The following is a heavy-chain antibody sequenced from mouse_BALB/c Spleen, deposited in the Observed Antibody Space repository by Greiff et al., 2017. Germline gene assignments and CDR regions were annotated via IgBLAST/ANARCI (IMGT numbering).Heavy chain of an antibody. CDR3: TSQTGGSFAY. CDR1: GYTFTSYW. Sequence: VQLQQPGAELVKPGASVKLSCKASGYTFTSYWIHWVKQRPGQGPEWIGMIHPNSGRTNYNEKFKGKAILTADKSSSTAYMELRSLTSEDSAVYYCTSQTGGSFAYWGQGTLVTVSA. D-gene: IGHD4-1*01. J-gene: IGHJ3*01. CDR2: IHPNSGRT. V-gene: IGHV1-64*01.